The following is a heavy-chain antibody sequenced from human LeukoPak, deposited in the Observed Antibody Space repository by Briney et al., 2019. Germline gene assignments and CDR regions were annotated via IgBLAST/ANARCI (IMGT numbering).Heavy chain of an antibody. CDR3: TTGGNVMVAGTRAFDI. J-gene: IGHJ3*02. Sequence: NPGGSLRLSCAASGFTFSSYGMHWVRQAPGKGLEWVGRIKSTVDGGTTDLAAPVKGRFTVSRDDSENTLYLQMNSLTTEDTAVYYCTTGGNVMVAGTRAFDIWGHGTTVIVS. CDR1: GFTFSSYG. D-gene: IGHD6-19*01. V-gene: IGHV3-15*07. CDR2: IKSTVDGGTT.